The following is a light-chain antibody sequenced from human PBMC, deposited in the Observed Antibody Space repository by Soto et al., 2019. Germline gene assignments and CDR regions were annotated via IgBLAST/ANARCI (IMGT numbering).Light chain of an antibody. J-gene: IGKJ5*01. CDR1: QSIHTS. Sequence: VLTQSPATMSLSPGERATLSGRASQSIHTSLAWYQQKSGKPTRLVIYDSTLRANGVPDRFGGSRSGTEFTLTINSLEPEGFAVYYCQQRNVWPPITVGQGHDVRL. CDR2: DST. CDR3: QQRNVWPPIT. V-gene: IGKV3-11*01.